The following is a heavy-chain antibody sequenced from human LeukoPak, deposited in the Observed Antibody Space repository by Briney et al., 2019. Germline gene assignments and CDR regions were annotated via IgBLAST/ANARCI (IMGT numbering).Heavy chain of an antibody. CDR3: ARVTSGSFDY. CDR2: ISSSGSTI. V-gene: IGHV3-48*03. Sequence: PGGSLRLSCAASGFTFSSYEMKWVRQAPGKGLEWVSYISSSGSTIYYADSVKGRFTISRDNAKNSLYLQMNSLRAEDTAVYYCARVTSGSFDYWGQGTLVTVSS. J-gene: IGHJ4*02. D-gene: IGHD1-26*01. CDR1: GFTFSSYE.